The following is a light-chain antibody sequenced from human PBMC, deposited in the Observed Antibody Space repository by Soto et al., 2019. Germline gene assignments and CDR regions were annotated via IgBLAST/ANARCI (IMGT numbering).Light chain of an antibody. V-gene: IGLV2-14*01. CDR3: NSHTSSNTRV. Sequence: QSALTQPASVSGSPGQSITISCTGTSSDVGGYNHVSWYQHHPGKAPKLMIYEVSNRPSGVSNRFSGPKSGNTASLTISGLQADDEADYYCNSHTSSNTRVFGTGTKVTVL. CDR1: SSDVGGYNH. J-gene: IGLJ1*01. CDR2: EVS.